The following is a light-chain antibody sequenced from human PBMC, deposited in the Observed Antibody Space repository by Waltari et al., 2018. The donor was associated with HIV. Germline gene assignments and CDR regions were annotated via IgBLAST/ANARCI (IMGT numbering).Light chain of an antibody. CDR3: SSYTSSGPRYVL. J-gene: IGLJ2*01. Sequence: QSALTQPASVSGSPGQSITISCTGTSGDVGGYNFVSWYQKHPGKAPKLIIYNVNSSPSGSSIRVAGSRSANTASLTISGLQAEDEADYFCSSYTSSGPRYVLFGGGTRLTVL. CDR1: SGDVGGYNF. V-gene: IGLV2-14*03. CDR2: NVN.